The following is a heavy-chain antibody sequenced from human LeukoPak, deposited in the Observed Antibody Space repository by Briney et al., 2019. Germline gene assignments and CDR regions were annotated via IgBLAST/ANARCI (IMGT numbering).Heavy chain of an antibody. CDR2: IYDSGST. CDR1: GGSISSGGHY. J-gene: IGHJ4*02. V-gene: IGHV4-31*03. Sequence: SETLSLTCTVSGGSISSGGHYRSWFRQHPGKGLERIGYIYDSGSTYYNPSLKSRVAMSVDTSKNQFSLNLSSVTAADTAVYYCARGPTVTTDYWGQGTLVTVSP. D-gene: IGHD4-17*01. CDR3: ARGPTVTTDY.